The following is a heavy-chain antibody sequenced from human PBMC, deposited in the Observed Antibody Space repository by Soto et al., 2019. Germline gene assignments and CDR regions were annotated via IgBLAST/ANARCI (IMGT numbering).Heavy chain of an antibody. Sequence: QLQLQESGPGLVKPSETLSLTCTVSGGSISSSSYYWGWIRQPPGKGLEWIGSIYYSGSTYYNPSLKSRVTISVDTSQNQFSRKLGSVTAADTAVYYCASKVPLGNMVGVVITDWGQGTLGTVSS. D-gene: IGHD3-22*01. J-gene: IGHJ4*02. CDR3: ASKVPLGNMVGVVITD. CDR1: GGSISSSSYY. CDR2: IYYSGST. V-gene: IGHV4-39*01.